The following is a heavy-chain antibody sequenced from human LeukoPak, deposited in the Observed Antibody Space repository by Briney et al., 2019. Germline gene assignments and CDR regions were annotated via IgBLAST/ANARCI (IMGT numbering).Heavy chain of an antibody. CDR1: GYSFTSYW. J-gene: IGHJ4*02. CDR3: ARHWNYGGDRHFGY. V-gene: IGHV5-51*01. Sequence: GESLKISCKGSGYSFTSYWIGWVRQMPGKGLEWMRIIYPGDSDTKYSPSFQGQVTISVDKTISTAFLQWSSLKASDTAMYYCARHWNYGGDRHFGYWGQGTLVTVSS. D-gene: IGHD4-23*01. CDR2: IYPGDSDT.